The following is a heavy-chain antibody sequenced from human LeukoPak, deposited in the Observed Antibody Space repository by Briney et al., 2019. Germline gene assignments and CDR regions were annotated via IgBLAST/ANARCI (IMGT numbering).Heavy chain of an antibody. D-gene: IGHD3-3*01. V-gene: IGHV3-30*03. J-gene: IGHJ4*02. CDR1: GFTFSSYG. CDR3: SRDIIPGAGD. Sequence: GGSLRLSCAASGFTFSSYGMHWVRQAPGKGLEWVAVISYDGSNKYYADSVKGRFTISRDNSKNTLYLQMNSLRAEDTAVYYCSRDIIPGAGDWGQETQVPVPS. CDR2: ISYDGSNK.